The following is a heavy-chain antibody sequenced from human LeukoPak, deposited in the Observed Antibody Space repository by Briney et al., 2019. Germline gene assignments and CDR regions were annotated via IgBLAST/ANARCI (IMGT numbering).Heavy chain of an antibody. CDR1: GGSINSYY. V-gene: IGHV4-59*08. J-gene: IGHJ4*02. CDR3: ARRRQVFDY. Sequence: PSETLSLTCTVSGGSINSYYWSRIRQPPGKGLEWIGSIYYSGSTNYNPSLKSRVTISVDTSKNQFSLKLTSVTAADTAVYYCARRRQVFDYWGQGTLVTVSS. CDR2: IYYSGST.